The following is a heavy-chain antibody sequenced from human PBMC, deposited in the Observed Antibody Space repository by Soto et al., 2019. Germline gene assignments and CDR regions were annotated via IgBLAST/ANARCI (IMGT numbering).Heavy chain of an antibody. J-gene: IGHJ5*02. CDR2: IHYSGST. CDR3: ARGPPAYCGGDCYPSP. CDR1: GGSISCGTYY. V-gene: IGHV4-31*03. D-gene: IGHD2-21*02. Sequence: PSETLSLTCTVSGGSISCGTYYWIWIRQHPGKVLEWIGYIHYSGSTYYNPSLKSRVTISVDTSKDQFSLKLSSVTAADTAVYYCARGPPAYCGGDCYPSPWGQGILVTVSS.